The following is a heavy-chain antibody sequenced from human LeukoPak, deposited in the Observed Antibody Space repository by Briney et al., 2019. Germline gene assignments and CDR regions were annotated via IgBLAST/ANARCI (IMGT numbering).Heavy chain of an antibody. CDR1: GFTFSSYA. V-gene: IGHV3-30-3*01. CDR2: ISYDGSNK. CDR3: ANGPGYSYGYDAFDI. D-gene: IGHD5-18*01. J-gene: IGHJ3*02. Sequence: GRSLRLSCAASGFTFSSYAMHWVRQAPGKGLEWVAVISYDGSNKYYADSVKGRFTISRDNSKNTLYLQMNSLRAEDTAVYYCANGPGYSYGYDAFDIWGQGTMVTVSS.